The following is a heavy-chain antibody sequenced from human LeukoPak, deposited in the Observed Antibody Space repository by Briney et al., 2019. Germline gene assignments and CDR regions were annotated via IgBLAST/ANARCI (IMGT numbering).Heavy chain of an antibody. CDR3: AREGHTYGSDY. J-gene: IGHJ4*02. D-gene: IGHD3-10*01. CDR1: GFTFSDYY. V-gene: IGHV3-11*01. CDR2: VSQSGSTI. Sequence: GGSLRLSCTASGFTFSDYYMSWIRQAPGKGLEWLSYVSQSGSTIYYADSVKGRFTISRANGKNSLYLQMNSLRAEDTGMYYCAREGHTYGSDYWGQGTLVTVSS.